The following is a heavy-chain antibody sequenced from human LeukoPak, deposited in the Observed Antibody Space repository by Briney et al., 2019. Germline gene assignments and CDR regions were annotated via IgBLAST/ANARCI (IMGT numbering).Heavy chain of an antibody. D-gene: IGHD2-2*02. CDR2: IIPVFGTS. CDR3: ARFRGGGFCSTTSCYMGGGFDP. V-gene: IGHV1-69*13. Sequence: ASVKVSCKASGGTFSSYAISWVRQAPGQGLEWMGGIIPVFGTSNYAQKFQGRVTITADESTRTAYMELSSLRSEDTAVYYCARFRGGGFCSTTSCYMGGGFDPWGQEPRVTVS. J-gene: IGHJ5*02. CDR1: GGTFSSYA.